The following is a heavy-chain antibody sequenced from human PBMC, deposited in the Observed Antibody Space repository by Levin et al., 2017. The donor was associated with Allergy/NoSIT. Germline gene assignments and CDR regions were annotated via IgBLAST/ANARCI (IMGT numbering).Heavy chain of an antibody. Sequence: LSQTLSLTCTVSGGSISSGSYYWSWIRQPAGKGLEWIGRIYTSGSTNYNPSLKSRVTISVDTSKNQFSLKLSSVTAADTAVYYCARGDRKGGYGVDYWGQGTLVTVSS. CDR1: GGSISSGSYY. CDR2: IYTSGST. CDR3: ARGDRKGGYGVDY. D-gene: IGHD5-12*01. J-gene: IGHJ4*02. V-gene: IGHV4-61*02.